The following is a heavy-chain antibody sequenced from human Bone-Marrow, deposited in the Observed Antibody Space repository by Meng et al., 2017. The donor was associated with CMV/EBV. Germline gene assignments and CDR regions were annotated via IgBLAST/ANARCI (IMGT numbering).Heavy chain of an antibody. V-gene: IGHV2-5*02. J-gene: IGHJ4*02. CDR3: AHITPRPGWIAY. D-gene: IGHD6-6*01. CDR1: GFSLSTTGVG. CDR2: NYWDDDK. Sequence: QITFKDAGPPLTKPPQTLTLTCPVPGFSLSTTGVGVAWIRKPPGKALEWLALNYWDDDKRYSPSLKNRLTITKDTSKNQVILTMTNMDPVDTGTYYCAHITPRPGWIAYWGQGTLVTVSS.